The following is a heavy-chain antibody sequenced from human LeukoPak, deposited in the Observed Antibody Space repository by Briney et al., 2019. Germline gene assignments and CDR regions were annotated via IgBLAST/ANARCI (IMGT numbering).Heavy chain of an antibody. J-gene: IGHJ4*02. V-gene: IGHV3-21*06. D-gene: IGHD2-21*02. CDR1: GFTFSTYS. CDR2: ISSNSRYI. CDR3: AKRTAQGGIDY. Sequence: GGSLRLSCAASGFTFSTYSMNWVRQVPGKGLEWVSSISSNSRYIYYADSMRGRFTISRDNAKNSLYLQVNSLKPEDTAVYYCAKRTAQGGIDYWGQGTLVTVSS.